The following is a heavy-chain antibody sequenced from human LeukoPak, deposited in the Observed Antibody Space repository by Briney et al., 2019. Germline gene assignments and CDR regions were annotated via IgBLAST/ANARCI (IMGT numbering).Heavy chain of an antibody. Sequence: GASVKVSCKVSGYTLIELSMHWVRQAPGKGLEWMGGFDPEDGETIYAQKFQGRVTMTEDTSTDTAYMELSSLRSEDTAVYYCATDLPRDYYDSSGLPRDYWGQGTLVTVSS. CDR2: FDPEDGET. V-gene: IGHV1-24*01. CDR1: GYTLIELS. D-gene: IGHD3-22*01. J-gene: IGHJ4*02. CDR3: ATDLPRDYYDSSGLPRDY.